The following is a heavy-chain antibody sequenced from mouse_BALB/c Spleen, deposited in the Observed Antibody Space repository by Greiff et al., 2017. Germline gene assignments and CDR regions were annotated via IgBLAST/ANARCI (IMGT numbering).Heavy chain of an antibody. CDR3: ARWGGNYVGAMDY. CDR2: ISYSGST. J-gene: IGHJ4*01. Sequence: VQLKESGPSLVKPSQTLSLTCSVTGDSITSGYWNWIRKFPGNKLEYMGYISYSGSTYYNPSLKSRISITRDTSKNQYYLQLNSVTTEDTATYYCARWGGNYVGAMDYWGQGTSVTVSS. CDR1: GDSITSGY. V-gene: IGHV3-8*02. D-gene: IGHD2-1*01.